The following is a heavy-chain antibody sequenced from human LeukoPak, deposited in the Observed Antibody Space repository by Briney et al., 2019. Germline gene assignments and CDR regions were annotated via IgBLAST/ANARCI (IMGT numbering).Heavy chain of an antibody. J-gene: IGHJ4*02. CDR3: AKDKVASGYDKYYFDY. CDR2: ISSSSSYI. Sequence: GGSLRLSCAASGFTFSSYSMNWVRQAPGKGLEWVSSISSSSSYIYYADSVKGRFTISRDNAKNSLYLQMNSLRAEDTAVYYCAKDKVASGYDKYYFDYWGQGTLVTVSS. V-gene: IGHV3-21*04. CDR1: GFTFSSYS. D-gene: IGHD5-12*01.